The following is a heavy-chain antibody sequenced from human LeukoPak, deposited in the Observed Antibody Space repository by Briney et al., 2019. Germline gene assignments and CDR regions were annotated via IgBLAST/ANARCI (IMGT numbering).Heavy chain of an antibody. CDR1: GYSISSGYY. Sequence: SETLSLTCAVSGYSISSGYYWGWIRQPPGKGLEWIGSIYHSGSTYYNPSLKSRVTMSVDTSKNQFSLNLSSVTAADTAVYYCARSRTYCSSTTCYSYFDYWGQGTLVTVSS. D-gene: IGHD2-2*02. J-gene: IGHJ4*02. V-gene: IGHV4-38-2*01. CDR2: IYHSGST. CDR3: ARSRTYCSSTTCYSYFDY.